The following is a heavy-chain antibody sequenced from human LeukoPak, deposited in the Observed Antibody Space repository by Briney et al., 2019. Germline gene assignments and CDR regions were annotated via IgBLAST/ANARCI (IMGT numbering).Heavy chain of an antibody. J-gene: IGHJ4*02. CDR2: ITASGTAM. V-gene: IGHV3-48*02. CDR1: GFTFSSYS. CDR3: ASSGSYRFDY. D-gene: IGHD1-26*01. Sequence: GGSLRLSCAASGFTFSSYSMNWVRQAPGKGVEWVSHITASGTAMFYADSVKGRFTISRDNAKNSLYLQMNSLRDEDTAVYYCASSGSYRFDYWGQGTLVTVSS.